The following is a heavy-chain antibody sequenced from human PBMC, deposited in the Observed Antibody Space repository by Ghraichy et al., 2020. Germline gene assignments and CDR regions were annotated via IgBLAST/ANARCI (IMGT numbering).Heavy chain of an antibody. D-gene: IGHD2-2*02. V-gene: IGHV3-74*01. Sequence: GGSLRLSCAASGFTFRSYWMHWVRQAPGKGLVWVSSISTDGSRTSYADSVKGRFTISRDNAKNTLYLQINSLRAEDTAVYYCARDPYCSSTNCYTGSWFDPWGLGTLVTVSS. CDR1: GFTFRSYW. J-gene: IGHJ5*02. CDR3: ARDPYCSSTNCYTGSWFDP. CDR2: ISTDGSRT.